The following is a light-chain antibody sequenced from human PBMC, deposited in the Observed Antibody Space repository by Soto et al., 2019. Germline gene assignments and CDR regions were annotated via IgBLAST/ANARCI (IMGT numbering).Light chain of an antibody. V-gene: IGKV3-20*01. Sequence: ENVLTQSPGTLYLSPGERATLSCRASQSVSSNYLAWYQQKRGQAPRLLIYAASARATGIPDRFSGSGSGTDFTLTISRLEPEDFAVYFCQLYGSSPPRYTFGQGTKLEIK. J-gene: IGKJ2*01. CDR1: QSVSSNY. CDR3: QLYGSSPPRYT. CDR2: AAS.